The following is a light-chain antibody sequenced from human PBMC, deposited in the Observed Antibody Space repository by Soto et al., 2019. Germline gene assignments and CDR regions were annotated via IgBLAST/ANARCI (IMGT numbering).Light chain of an antibody. CDR2: EGT. CDR1: NSDVGSYNP. Sequence: QSALTQPASVSGSPGQSITISCTGTNSDVGSYNPVSWYQQHPGKAPKLMIYEGTNRPSGVSNRFSGSKSGNTASLTISGLQAEDEAHYYCSSYAGRVVFGGGTQLTVL. CDR3: SSYAGRVV. J-gene: IGLJ2*01. V-gene: IGLV2-23*01.